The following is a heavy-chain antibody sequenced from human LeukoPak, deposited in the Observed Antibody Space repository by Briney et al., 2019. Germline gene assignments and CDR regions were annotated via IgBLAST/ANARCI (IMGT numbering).Heavy chain of an antibody. V-gene: IGHV3-74*01. CDR2: INRDGSTT. CDR3: ARDKKSGESSEIDY. J-gene: IGHJ4*02. Sequence: GGSLRLSCAASGVTFSDYWVHWVRQAPGKGLGWVSRINRDGSTTNYAASVKGRFTVSRDNAKNTLELQMNSLRAEDTAVYYCARDKKSGESSEIDYWGQGTLVTVSS. D-gene: IGHD3-3*01. CDR1: GVTFSDYW.